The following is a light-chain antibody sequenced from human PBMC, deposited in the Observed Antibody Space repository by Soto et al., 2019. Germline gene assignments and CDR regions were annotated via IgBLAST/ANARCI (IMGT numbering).Light chain of an antibody. CDR2: EVS. J-gene: IGLJ2*01. CDR3: SSYAGRNNLV. Sequence: SALTQPPSASGSPGHPVTISCTGTSSDVGGYNYVSWYQQHPGKAPKLMIYEVSKRPSGVPDRFSGSKSGNTASLTVSGLQAEGEADYYCSSYAGRNNLVFGGGTKVTVL. V-gene: IGLV2-8*01. CDR1: SSDVGGYNY.